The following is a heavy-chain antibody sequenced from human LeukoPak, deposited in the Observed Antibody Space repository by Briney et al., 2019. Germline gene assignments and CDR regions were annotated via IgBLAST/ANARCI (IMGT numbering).Heavy chain of an antibody. D-gene: IGHD5-18*01. CDR3: ARDGEGGYSYGPPGPFDY. J-gene: IGHJ4*02. V-gene: IGHV3-30*03. Sequence: GGSLRLSCAASGFTFSSYGMHWVRQAPGKGLEWVAVISYDGSNKYYADSVKGRFTISRDNSKNTLYLQMNSLRAEDTAVYYCARDGEGGYSYGPPGPFDYWGQGTLVTVSS. CDR1: GFTFSSYG. CDR2: ISYDGSNK.